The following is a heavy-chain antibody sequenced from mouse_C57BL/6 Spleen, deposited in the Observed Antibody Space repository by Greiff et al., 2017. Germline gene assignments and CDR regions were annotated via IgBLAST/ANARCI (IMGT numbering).Heavy chain of an antibody. CDR2: ISSGSSTI. CDR1: GFTFSDYG. D-gene: IGHD1-1*01. J-gene: IGHJ2*01. Sequence: EVQLVESGGGLVKPGGSLKLSCAASGFTFSDYGMHWVRQAPEKGLEWVAYISSGSSTIYYADTVKGRFTISRDNAKNTLFLQMTSLRSEDTAMYYCARQGYYGSSYYFDYWGQGTTLTVSS. CDR3: ARQGYYGSSYYFDY. V-gene: IGHV5-17*01.